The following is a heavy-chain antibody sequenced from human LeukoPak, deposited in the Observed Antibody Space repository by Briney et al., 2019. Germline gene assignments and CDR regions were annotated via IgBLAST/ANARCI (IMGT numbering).Heavy chain of an antibody. V-gene: IGHV1-2*02. D-gene: IGHD1-7*01. Sequence: GASVKVSCKASGYTFTGYYMHWVRQAPGQGLEWMGWINPNSGGTNYAQKFQGRVTMTRDTSISTAYMELSRLRSDDTAVYYCARDLVGNYDPQAYYYYYYMDVWGKGTTVTVSS. CDR2: INPNSGGT. J-gene: IGHJ6*03. CDR1: GYTFTGYY. CDR3: ARDLVGNYDPQAYYYYYYMDV.